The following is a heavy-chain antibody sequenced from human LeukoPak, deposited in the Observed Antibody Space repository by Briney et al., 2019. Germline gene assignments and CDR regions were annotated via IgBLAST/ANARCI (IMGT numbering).Heavy chain of an antibody. CDR3: ARERRPTYYYDSSGYWTKYYFDY. J-gene: IGHJ4*02. V-gene: IGHV4-61*02. Sequence: SQTLSLTCTVSGGSISSGSYYWSWIRQPAGKGLEWIGRIYTSGSTNYNPSLKSRVSITVDTSKDQFSLKLSSVTAADTAVYYCARERRPTYYYDSSGYWTKYYFDYWGQGTLVTVSS. D-gene: IGHD3-22*01. CDR1: GGSISSGSYY. CDR2: IYTSGST.